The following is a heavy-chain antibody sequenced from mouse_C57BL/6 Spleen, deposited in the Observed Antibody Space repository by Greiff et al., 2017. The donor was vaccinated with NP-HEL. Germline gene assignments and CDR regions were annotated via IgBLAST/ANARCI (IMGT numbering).Heavy chain of an antibody. CDR2: INPNNGGT. CDR3: ARLGENYYGSSGFAAY. J-gene: IGHJ3*01. D-gene: IGHD1-1*01. CDR1: GYTFTDYN. Sequence: EVQLQQSGPELVKPGASVKIPCKASGYTFTDYNMDWVKQSHGKSLEWIGDINPNNGGTIYNQKFKGKATLTVDKSSSTAYMELRSLTSEDTAVYYCARLGENYYGSSGFAAYWGQGTLVTVSA. V-gene: IGHV1-18*01.